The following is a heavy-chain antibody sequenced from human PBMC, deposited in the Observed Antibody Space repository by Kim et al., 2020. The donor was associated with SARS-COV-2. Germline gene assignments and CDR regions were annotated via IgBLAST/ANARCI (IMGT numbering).Heavy chain of an antibody. V-gene: IGHV1-18*01. Sequence: QKLQGRVTMTTDTSTSTAYMELRSLRSDDTAVYYCARSPKVVTPGYWFDPWGQGTLVTVSS. J-gene: IGHJ5*02. CDR3: ARSPKVVTPGYWFDP. D-gene: IGHD2-21*02.